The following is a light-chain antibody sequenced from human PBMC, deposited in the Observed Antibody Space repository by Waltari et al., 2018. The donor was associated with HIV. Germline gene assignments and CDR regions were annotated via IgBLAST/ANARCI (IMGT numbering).Light chain of an antibody. CDR3: QQYSRWPPTWT. J-gene: IGKJ1*01. V-gene: IGKV3-15*01. CDR2: DAS. Sequence: EVVMTQSPGTLSVSPGERATLSCRSSENIRNNLAWYQQKPGQAPRLLFYDASARATGVPARFSGSGSGTEFTLTISGLQSEDLAIYYCQQYSRWPPTWTFGQGTKVDVK. CDR1: ENIRNN.